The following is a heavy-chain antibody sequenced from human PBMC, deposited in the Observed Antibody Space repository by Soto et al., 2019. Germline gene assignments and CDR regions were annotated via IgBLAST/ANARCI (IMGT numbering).Heavy chain of an antibody. CDR1: GFTFSSYA. CDR2: ISGSGGNT. V-gene: IGHV3-23*01. J-gene: IGHJ4*02. CDR3: AKVVRQSHYYDSSGYYFDY. Sequence: GGSLRLSCAASGFTFSSYAMSWVRQAPGKGLEWVSAISGSGGNTYYADSVKGRFTISRDNSKNTLYLQMNSLRAEDTAVYYCAKVVRQSHYYDSSGYYFDYWGQGTLVTVSS. D-gene: IGHD3-22*01.